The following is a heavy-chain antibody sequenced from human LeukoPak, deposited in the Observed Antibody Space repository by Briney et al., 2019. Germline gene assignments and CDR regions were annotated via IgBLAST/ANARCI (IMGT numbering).Heavy chain of an antibody. V-gene: IGHV4-59*01. CDR2: IYYSGST. J-gene: IGHJ4*02. D-gene: IGHD1-26*01. CDR3: EREGTIVGATRLYYFDY. CDR1: GGSISSYY. Sequence: SETLSLTCTVSGGSISSYYWSWIRQPPGKGLEWIGYIYYSGSTNYNPSLKSRVTISVDTSKNQFSLKLSSVTAADTAVYYCEREGTIVGATRLYYFDYWGQGNLVTVSS.